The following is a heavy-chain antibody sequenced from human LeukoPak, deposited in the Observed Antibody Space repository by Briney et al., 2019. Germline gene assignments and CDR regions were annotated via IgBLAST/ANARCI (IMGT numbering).Heavy chain of an antibody. J-gene: IGHJ4*02. CDR2: IYYSGST. D-gene: IGHD3-3*01. CDR1: GDSISSFY. CDR3: ARHTPLRFLESL. V-gene: IGHV4-59*08. Sequence: SETLSLTCTVSGDSISSFYWSWVRQPPGKGLEWIGYIYYSGSTYYNPSLKSRVTISVDTSKNQFSLKLSSVTAADTAVYYCARHTPLRFLESLWGQGTLVTVSS.